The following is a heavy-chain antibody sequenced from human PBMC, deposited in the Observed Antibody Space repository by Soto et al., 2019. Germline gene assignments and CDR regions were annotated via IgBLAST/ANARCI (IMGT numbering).Heavy chain of an antibody. D-gene: IGHD2-2*01. V-gene: IGHV1-69*06. CDR1: GGTFSSYA. Sequence: ASVKVSCKASGGTFSSYAISWVRQAPGQGLEWMGGIIPIFGTANYAQKFQGRVTITADKSTSTAYMELSSLRSEDTAVYYCATQGCSSTSCYALNWFDPWGQGTLVTVSS. J-gene: IGHJ5*02. CDR3: ATQGCSSTSCYALNWFDP. CDR2: IIPIFGTA.